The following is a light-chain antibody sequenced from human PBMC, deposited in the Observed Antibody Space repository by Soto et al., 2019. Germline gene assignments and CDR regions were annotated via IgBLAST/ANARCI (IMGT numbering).Light chain of an antibody. Sequence: DIVMTQSPLSLPVTPGEPASISCRSSQSLLHSNGYNYLDWYLQKPGQSPQLLIYLGSNRASGVHDRFSGSGSGTDFTLKISRVEAEDVGVYYCMQTLQTPPFFGGGTTGDIK. CDR1: QSLLHSNGYNY. V-gene: IGKV2-28*01. CDR2: LGS. J-gene: IGKJ4*01. CDR3: MQTLQTPPF.